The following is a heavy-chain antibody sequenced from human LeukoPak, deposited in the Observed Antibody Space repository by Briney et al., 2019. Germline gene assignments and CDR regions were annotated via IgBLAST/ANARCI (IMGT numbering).Heavy chain of an antibody. D-gene: IGHD3-10*01. Sequence: SETLSLTCAVYGGSFSGYYWSWIRQPPGKGLEWIGEINHSGSTNYNPSLKSRVTIPVDTSKNQFSLKLSSVTAADTAVYYCARSYYYGSGAPKYYFDYWGQGTLVTVSS. CDR2: INHSGST. J-gene: IGHJ4*02. CDR1: GGSFSGYY. V-gene: IGHV4-34*01. CDR3: ARSYYYGSGAPKYYFDY.